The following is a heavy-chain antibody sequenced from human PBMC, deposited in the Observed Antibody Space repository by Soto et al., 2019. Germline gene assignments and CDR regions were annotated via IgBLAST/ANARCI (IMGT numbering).Heavy chain of an antibody. CDR1: GFTVSSYA. D-gene: IGHD5-18*01. CDR3: AKSVDTAMVSNDY. Sequence: LRLSSAASGFTVSSYAMSWFRQAPGKGLEWVSAISGSGGSTYYADSVKGRFTISRDNSKNTLYLQMNSLRAEDTAVYYCAKSVDTAMVSNDYWGQGTLVTVS. CDR2: ISGSGGST. V-gene: IGHV3-23*01. J-gene: IGHJ4*02.